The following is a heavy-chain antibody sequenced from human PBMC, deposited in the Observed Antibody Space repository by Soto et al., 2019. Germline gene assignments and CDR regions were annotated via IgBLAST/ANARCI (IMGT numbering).Heavy chain of an antibody. D-gene: IGHD6-6*01. V-gene: IGHV1-69*01. CDR1: GGTFSSYA. CDR3: ASESSSPNYYYDGMDV. CDR2: IIPLLNTP. Sequence: QVQLVQSGAEVKKPGSSVKVSCRASGGTFSSYAVSWVRQAPGQGLEWMGVIIPLLNTPKYVQKFQGRVTITADASATTADMELSSLRSEDTAVYYCASESSSPNYYYDGMDVWGQGTTVTVSS. J-gene: IGHJ6*02.